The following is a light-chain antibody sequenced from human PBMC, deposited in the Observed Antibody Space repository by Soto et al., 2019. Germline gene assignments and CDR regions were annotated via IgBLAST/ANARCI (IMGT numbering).Light chain of an antibody. Sequence: QSVLTQPASVSGSPGQSITISCTGTSSDVGGYNYVSWYQQHPGKAPTLMIYDVSNRPSGVSNRFSGSKSGNTASLTISGLQAEDEADYYCSSYTSSSTYVFVTGTKVTVL. CDR1: SSDVGGYNY. J-gene: IGLJ1*01. CDR3: SSYTSSSTYV. CDR2: DVS. V-gene: IGLV2-14*01.